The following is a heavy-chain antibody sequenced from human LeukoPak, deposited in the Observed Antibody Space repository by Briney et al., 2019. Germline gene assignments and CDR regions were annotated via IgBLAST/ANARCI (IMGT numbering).Heavy chain of an antibody. Sequence: PGGSLGLSCAASGFTFNSYVMSWVRQAPGKGLEWVSAINGGGGNTYYADSVKGRFTISGDNSKNMVYLQMNTLRADDTAVYYCAKSVVVITFRFDDWGQGALVTVSS. CDR2: INGGGGNT. D-gene: IGHD2-15*01. J-gene: IGHJ4*02. CDR3: AKSVVVITFRFDD. V-gene: IGHV3-23*01. CDR1: GFTFNSYV.